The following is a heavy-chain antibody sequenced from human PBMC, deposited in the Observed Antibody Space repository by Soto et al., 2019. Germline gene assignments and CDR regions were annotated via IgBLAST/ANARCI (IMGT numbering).Heavy chain of an antibody. CDR2: ISTYHGNT. V-gene: IGHV1-18*01. Sequence: ASVKVSCKASGYTFTRNGIGWVRQAPGQGLEWMGWISTYHGNTNYAQKFQGRVTMTTDTYTSTAYMELRSLRSDDTAVYYWARPMEGGLYDILTGSYGMDVWGQGATVTVSS. D-gene: IGHD3-9*01. CDR3: ARPMEGGLYDILTGSYGMDV. CDR1: GYTFTRNG. J-gene: IGHJ6*02.